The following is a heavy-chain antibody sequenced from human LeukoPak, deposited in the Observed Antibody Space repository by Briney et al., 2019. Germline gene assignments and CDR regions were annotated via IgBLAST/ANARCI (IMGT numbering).Heavy chain of an antibody. Sequence: SETLSLTCTVSGGSISSSGYYWGWIRQPPGKGLEWIGSIYHSGSTYYNPSLKSRVTISVDTSKNQFSLKLSSVTAADTAVYYCARDYDWGQGTLVTVSS. D-gene: IGHD2-2*01. J-gene: IGHJ4*02. CDR1: GGSISSSGYY. V-gene: IGHV4-39*07. CDR3: ARDYD. CDR2: IYHSGST.